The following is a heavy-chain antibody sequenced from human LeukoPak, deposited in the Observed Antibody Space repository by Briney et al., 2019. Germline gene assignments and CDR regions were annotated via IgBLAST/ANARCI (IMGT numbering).Heavy chain of an antibody. Sequence: PGGSLRLSCAASGFTFSSYGMSWVRQAPGKGLEWVSAISGSGGSTYYADSVKGRFTISRDNSKNTLYLQMNSLRAEDTAVYYCAKDYYYDSSGYPRFFDYWGQGTLVTVSS. CDR3: AKDYYYDSSGYPRFFDY. CDR1: GFTFSSYG. D-gene: IGHD3-22*01. CDR2: ISGSGGST. V-gene: IGHV3-23*01. J-gene: IGHJ4*02.